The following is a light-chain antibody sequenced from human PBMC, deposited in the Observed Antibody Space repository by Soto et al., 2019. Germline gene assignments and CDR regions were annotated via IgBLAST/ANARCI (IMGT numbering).Light chain of an antibody. J-gene: IGLJ1*01. CDR2: DVS. CDR3: AAWDDSLNGHYV. V-gene: IGLV2-11*01. CDR1: SSDVGGYDY. Sequence: QSALTQPRSVSGSPGQSVTLSCTGTSSDVGGYDYVSWYQQHPDKAPKLIIYDVSRRPSGVPDRFSGSKSGTSASLAISGLQSEDEADYYCAAWDDSLNGHYVFGTGTKVTV.